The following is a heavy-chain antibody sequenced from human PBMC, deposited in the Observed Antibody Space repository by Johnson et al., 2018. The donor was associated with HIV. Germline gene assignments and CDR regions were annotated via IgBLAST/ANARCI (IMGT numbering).Heavy chain of an antibody. J-gene: IGHJ3*02. CDR2: ISWDGGST. V-gene: IGHV3-43D*03. Sequence: VQLVESGGGVVRPGGSLRLSCAASGFTFDDYAMHWVRQAPGKGLEWVSLISWDGGSTYYADSVKGRFTISRDNSKNTLYLQMKSLRAEDTAVYYCAREGYSGSPNGRGAFDIWGQGTMVTVSS. D-gene: IGHD1-26*01. CDR1: GFTFDDYA. CDR3: AREGYSGSPNGRGAFDI.